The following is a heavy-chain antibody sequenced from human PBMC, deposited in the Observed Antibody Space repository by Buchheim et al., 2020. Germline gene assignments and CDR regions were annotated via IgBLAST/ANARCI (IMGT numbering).Heavy chain of an antibody. CDR2: IGISGDNT. Sequence: LLVESGGDLVQPGGSLRLSCAASTFTFSNHAMTWVRQAPGKGLEWVASIGISGDNTYYADSVRGRFSISRDNSKNTLYLQLTSLRPDDTALYYCAQELRPNDSWGPGTL. CDR3: AQELRPNDS. J-gene: IGHJ4*02. V-gene: IGHV3-23*04. CDR1: TFTFSNHA.